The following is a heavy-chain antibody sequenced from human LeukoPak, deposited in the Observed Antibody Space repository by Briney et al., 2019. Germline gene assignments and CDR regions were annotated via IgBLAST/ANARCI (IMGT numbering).Heavy chain of an antibody. CDR2: IYYSGST. CDR3: ARRKGSRKTYYFDY. J-gene: IGHJ4*02. V-gene: IGHV4-59*08. D-gene: IGHD6-13*01. Sequence: PSETLSLTCTVSGGSISSYYWSWIRQPPGKGLEWIGYIYYSGSTNYNPSLKSRVTISVDTSKNQFSLKLSSVTAADTAVYYCARRKGSRKTYYFDYWGQGTLVTVSS. CDR1: GGSISSYY.